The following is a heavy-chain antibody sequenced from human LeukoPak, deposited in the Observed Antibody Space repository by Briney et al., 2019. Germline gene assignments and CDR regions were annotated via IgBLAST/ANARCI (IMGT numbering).Heavy chain of an antibody. D-gene: IGHD3-22*01. V-gene: IGHV3-21*04. J-gene: IGHJ4*02. CDR1: GFTFSSYS. CDR2: ISSSSNYI. Sequence: GGSLRLSCAASGFTFSSYSMNWVRQAPGKGLEWVSSISSSSNYIYYADSVKGRFTISRDNSKNTLYLQMNSLRAEDTAVYYCARLRNGYYYYWGQGTLVTVSS. CDR3: ARLRNGYYYY.